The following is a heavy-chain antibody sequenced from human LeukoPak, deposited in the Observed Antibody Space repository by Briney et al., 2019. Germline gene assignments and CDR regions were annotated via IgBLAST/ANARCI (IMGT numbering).Heavy chain of an antibody. CDR2: INPNSGGT. D-gene: IGHD3-10*01. CDR1: GYTFTGYY. V-gene: IGHV1-2*02. CDR3: ARDRRRVLLWFGETGYFFY. J-gene: IGHJ4*02. Sequence: ASVTVSCKASGYTFTGYYMHWVRQAPGQGLEWMGWINPNSGGTNYAQKFQGRVTMTRDTSISTAYMGLSRLRSDDTAVYYCARDRRRVLLWFGETGYFFYSGQGTLFTVSS.